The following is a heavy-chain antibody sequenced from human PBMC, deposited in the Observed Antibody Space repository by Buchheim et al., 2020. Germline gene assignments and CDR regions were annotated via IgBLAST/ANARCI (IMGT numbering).Heavy chain of an antibody. Sequence: QVQLVESGGGVVQPGRSLRLSCAASGFTFSSYAMHWVRQAPGKGLEWVAVISYDGSNKYYADSVKGRFTISRDNSKNTLYLQMNSLRAEDTAVYYCARDIGYSYGPMVVDYWGQGTL. CDR1: GFTFSSYA. V-gene: IGHV3-30-3*01. D-gene: IGHD5-18*01. CDR2: ISYDGSNK. CDR3: ARDIGYSYGPMVVDY. J-gene: IGHJ4*02.